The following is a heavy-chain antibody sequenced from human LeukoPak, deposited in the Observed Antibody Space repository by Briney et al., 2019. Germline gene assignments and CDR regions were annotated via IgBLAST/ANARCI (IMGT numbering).Heavy chain of an antibody. V-gene: IGHV4-59*01. CDR1: GGSISSYY. J-gene: IGHJ4*02. Sequence: SETLSLTCTVSGGSISSYYWSWIRQPPGKGLEWIGYIYYSGSTNYNPSLKSRVTISVDTSKNQFSLKLSSVTAADTAVYYCARSRGRFGEFHIDYWGQGTLVTVSS. CDR3: ARSRGRFGEFHIDY. D-gene: IGHD3-10*01. CDR2: IYYSGST.